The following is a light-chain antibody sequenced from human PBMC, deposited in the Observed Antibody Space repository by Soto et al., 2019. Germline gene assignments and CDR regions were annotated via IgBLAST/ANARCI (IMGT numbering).Light chain of an antibody. CDR3: QQFSSYPLT. CDR1: QSVSSSN. J-gene: IGKJ4*01. CDR2: DAS. V-gene: IGKV3D-20*01. Sequence: DIVLTQSPGTLSLSPGERATLSCRASQSVSSSNLAWYQQKPGLAPRLLIYDASSRATGIPDRFSGSGSGTDFTLTISRLEPEDFAVYYCQQFSSYPLTFGGGTKVDIK.